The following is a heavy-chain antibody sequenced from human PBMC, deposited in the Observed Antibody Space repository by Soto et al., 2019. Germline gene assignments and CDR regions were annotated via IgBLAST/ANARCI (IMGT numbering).Heavy chain of an antibody. CDR3: ARLGGYYQALDH. J-gene: IGHJ4*02. D-gene: IGHD3-3*01. V-gene: IGHV4-31*03. CDR1: GGSLSSGGYY. CDR2: IYYSGST. Sequence: PSGTLSPTCTVSGGSLSSGGYYWGWVRQHPGKGLEWIGYIYYSGSTYYNPSLKSRVTISVDTSKNQFSLKLSSVTAADTAVYFCARLGGYYQALDHWSQGTLVTVSS.